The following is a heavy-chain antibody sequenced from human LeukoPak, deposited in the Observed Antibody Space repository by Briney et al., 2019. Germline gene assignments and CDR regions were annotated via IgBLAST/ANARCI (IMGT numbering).Heavy chain of an antibody. CDR1: GFTFSSYS. D-gene: IGHD6-13*01. J-gene: IGHJ4*02. CDR2: INTDGGIT. Sequence: GGSLRLSCTASGFTFSSYSMNWVRQTPGKGLVWVSRINTDGGITTYADSVKGRFTISRDNAKNTVYLQMNSLRGDDTAVYYCARGGAGAAVYYDYWGQGTLVTVSS. CDR3: ARGGAGAAVYYDY. V-gene: IGHV3-74*01.